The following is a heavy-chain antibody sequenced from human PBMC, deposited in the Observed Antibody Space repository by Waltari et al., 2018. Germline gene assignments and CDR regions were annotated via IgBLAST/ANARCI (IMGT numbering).Heavy chain of an antibody. Sequence: QLQLQESGPGLVKPSETLSLTCTVSGGSISSSSYYWGWIRQPPGKGLEWIGSIYYSGSTDDNPSLKSRVTISVDTSKNQFSLKLSSVTAADTAVYYCARGSSSSGGPNGWFDPWGQGTLVTVSS. V-gene: IGHV4-39*07. CDR2: IYYSGST. CDR3: ARGSSSSGGPNGWFDP. CDR1: GGSISSSSYY. J-gene: IGHJ5*02. D-gene: IGHD6-6*01.